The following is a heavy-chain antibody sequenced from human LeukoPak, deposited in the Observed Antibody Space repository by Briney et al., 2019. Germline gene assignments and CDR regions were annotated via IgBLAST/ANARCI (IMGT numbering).Heavy chain of an antibody. Sequence: SETLSLTCAVYGGSFSGYYWSWIRQPPGKGLGWIGEINHSGSTNYNPSLKSRVTISVDTSNNQFSLKLGSVTAADTAVYYCARLGVRVVPAAVFDYWGQGTLVTVSS. CDR3: ARLGVRVVPAAVFDY. J-gene: IGHJ4*02. D-gene: IGHD2-2*01. CDR2: INHSGST. CDR1: GGSFSGYY. V-gene: IGHV4-34*01.